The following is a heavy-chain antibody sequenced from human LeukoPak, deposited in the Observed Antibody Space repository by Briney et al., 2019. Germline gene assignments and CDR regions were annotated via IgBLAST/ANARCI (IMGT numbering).Heavy chain of an antibody. D-gene: IGHD3-22*01. CDR2: INPISGGT. J-gene: IGHJ4*02. CDR3: ARYYYNSSGYYSVLFDY. Sequence: GASVKLSCKASGYTFTGYYMHWVRQAPGQGLEWMRWINPISGGTNSAQKFQSRVTMTRDTSLSTAYMELSRLRSDDTAVYYCARYYYNSSGYYSVLFDYWGQGTLVTVSS. V-gene: IGHV1-2*02. CDR1: GYTFTGYY.